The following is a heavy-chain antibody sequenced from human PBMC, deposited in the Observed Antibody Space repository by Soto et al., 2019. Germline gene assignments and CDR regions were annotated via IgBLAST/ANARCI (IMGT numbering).Heavy chain of an antibody. CDR2: IYYSGST. Sequence: QVQLQESGPGLVKPSQTLSLTCTVSGGSISSGGYYWSWIRQHPGKGLEWIGYIYYSGSTYYNPSLKSRVTISVDTSKNQFSLKLSSVTAADTAVYYCAREDIVVVPAGSPAFDIWGQGTMVTVSS. D-gene: IGHD2-2*01. CDR1: GGSISSGGYY. V-gene: IGHV4-31*03. CDR3: AREDIVVVPAGSPAFDI. J-gene: IGHJ3*02.